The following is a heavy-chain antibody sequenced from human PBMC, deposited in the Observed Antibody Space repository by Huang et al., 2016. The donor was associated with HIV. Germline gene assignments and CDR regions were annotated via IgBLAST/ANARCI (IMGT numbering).Heavy chain of an antibody. CDR3: GHSVYGNNDDYFRVRFHY. D-gene: IGHD3-22*01. Sequence: QITLTESGPTLVKPTQTLTLTCTFSGFSLSTSGVGVGWIRQPPGQALEWLALIYWDDDKRYSPSLNNRLTITKDTSKNQVVRTMSNMDPVDTGTYYCGHSVYGNNDDYFRVRFHYWGQGTLVTVSS. J-gene: IGHJ4*02. V-gene: IGHV2-5*02. CDR1: GFSLSTSGVG. CDR2: IYWDDDK.